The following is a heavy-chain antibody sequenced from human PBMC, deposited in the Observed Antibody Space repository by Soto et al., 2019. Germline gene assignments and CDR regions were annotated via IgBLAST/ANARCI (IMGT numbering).Heavy chain of an antibody. CDR1: GFTFSNAC. V-gene: IGHV3-15*01. D-gene: IGHD5-18*01. Sequence: EVQLVESGGGLVKPGGSLRLSCVASGFTFSNACMTWVRQAPGKGLEWVGHIKTKTDGGTTDYAAPVKGRFTISRDESKNTLYLQMNSLKTEDTAVYYCTTGTWIQLWLPDYWGQGTLVTVSS. J-gene: IGHJ4*02. CDR2: IKTKTDGGTT. CDR3: TTGTWIQLWLPDY.